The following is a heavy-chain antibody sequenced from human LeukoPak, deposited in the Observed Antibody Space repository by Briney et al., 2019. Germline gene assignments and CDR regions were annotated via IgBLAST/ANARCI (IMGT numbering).Heavy chain of an antibody. Sequence: PSETLSLTCTVSGGSISSYYWSWIRQPPGKGLEWIGYIYYSGRTNYNPSLKSRVTISVDTSKNQFSLKLSSVTAADTAVYYCARGLRLGELSPWGQGTLVTVSS. J-gene: IGHJ5*02. CDR1: GGSISSYY. CDR2: IYYSGRT. V-gene: IGHV4-59*01. CDR3: ARGLRLGELSP. D-gene: IGHD3-16*02.